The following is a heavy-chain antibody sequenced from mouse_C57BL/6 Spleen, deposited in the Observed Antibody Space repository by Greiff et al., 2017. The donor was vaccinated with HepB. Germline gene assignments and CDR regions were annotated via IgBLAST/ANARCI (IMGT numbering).Heavy chain of an antibody. J-gene: IGHJ2*01. D-gene: IGHD2-2*01. CDR3: ARGNGYGGEGYFDY. CDR1: GYSITSGYY. V-gene: IGHV3-6*01. CDR2: ISYDGSN. Sequence: VQLKESGPGLVKPSQSLSLTCSVTGYSITSGYYWNWIRQFPGNKLEWMGYISYDGSNNYNPSLKNRISITRDTSKNQFFLKLNSVTTEDTATYYCARGNGYGGEGYFDYWGQGTTLTVSS.